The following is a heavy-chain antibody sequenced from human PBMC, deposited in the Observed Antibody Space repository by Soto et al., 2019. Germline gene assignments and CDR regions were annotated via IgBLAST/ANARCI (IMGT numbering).Heavy chain of an antibody. D-gene: IGHD1-1*01. V-gene: IGHV3-30*04. Sequence: QVQVVESGGGVVQPGRSLRLSCAASGFPVSGYSMHWISQAPGKGLEWVALISYDGRNKDYADSVKGRFTISRDDSKNTLYLQMNSLRAEDTAVYYCVRCWGTGDGSNLGYNWFDPWGQGTLVTVSS. CDR3: VRCWGTGDGSNLGYNWFDP. CDR2: ISYDGRNK. CDR1: GFPVSGYS. J-gene: IGHJ5*02.